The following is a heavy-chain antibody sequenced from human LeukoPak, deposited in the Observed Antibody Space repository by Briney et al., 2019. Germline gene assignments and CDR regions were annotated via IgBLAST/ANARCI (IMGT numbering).Heavy chain of an antibody. CDR2: ISTSGGST. CDR3: AKEPYSGSQLLDY. J-gene: IGHJ4*02. Sequence: GGSLRLSCAASGFTFSSHAMSWVRQAPGKGLEWVSAISTSGGSTYYADSVKGRFTISRDNSKKTLYMQMNSLRAEDTAVYYCAKEPYSGSQLLDYWGQGTLVTVSS. D-gene: IGHD1-26*01. CDR1: GFTFSSHA. V-gene: IGHV3-23*01.